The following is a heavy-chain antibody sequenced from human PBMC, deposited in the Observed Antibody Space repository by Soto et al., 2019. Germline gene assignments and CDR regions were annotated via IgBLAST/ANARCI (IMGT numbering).Heavy chain of an antibody. Sequence: QLQLQESGSGLVKPSQTLSLTCAVSGGSISSGGYCWSWIRQPPGKGLEWIGYIYHSGSTYYNPSLKSRVTISVDRSKNQFSLKLSSVTAADTAVYYCAGSSDYHNSSMDVWGQGTTVTVSS. J-gene: IGHJ6*02. D-gene: IGHD3-22*01. V-gene: IGHV4-30-2*02. CDR1: GGSISSGGYC. CDR3: AGSSDYHNSSMDV. CDR2: IYHSGST.